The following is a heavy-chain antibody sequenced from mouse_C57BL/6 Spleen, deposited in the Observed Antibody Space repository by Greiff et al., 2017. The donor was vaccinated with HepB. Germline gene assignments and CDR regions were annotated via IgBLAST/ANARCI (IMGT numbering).Heavy chain of an antibody. Sequence: VQLQQSGPELVKPGASVKISCKASGYTFTDYYMNWVKQSNGKSLEWIGDINPNNGGTSYNQKFKGKATLTVDKSSSTAYMELRSLTSEDSAVYYCARLGYYGPYWGQGTLVTVSA. D-gene: IGHD1-1*01. CDR3: ARLGYYGPY. V-gene: IGHV1-26*01. CDR1: GYTFTDYY. J-gene: IGHJ3*01. CDR2: INPNNGGT.